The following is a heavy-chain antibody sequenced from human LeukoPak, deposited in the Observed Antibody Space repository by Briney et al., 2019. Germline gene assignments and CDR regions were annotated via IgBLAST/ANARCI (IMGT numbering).Heavy chain of an antibody. D-gene: IGHD3-10*01. CDR1: GYTFTSYG. Sequence: ASVKVSCKASGYTFTSYGISWVRQAPGQGLEWMGWISAYNGNTNYAQTLQGRVTMTTDTSTSTAYMELRSLRADDTAVYYCARARNPLLWFGESIPNFDYWGQGTLVTVSS. CDR3: ARARNPLLWFGESIPNFDY. V-gene: IGHV1-18*01. J-gene: IGHJ4*02. CDR2: ISAYNGNT.